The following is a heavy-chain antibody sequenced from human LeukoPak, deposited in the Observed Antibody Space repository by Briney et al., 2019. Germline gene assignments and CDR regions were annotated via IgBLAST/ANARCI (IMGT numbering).Heavy chain of an antibody. CDR3: ARHRELGL. V-gene: IGHV3-74*01. J-gene: IGHJ4*02. Sequence: GGSLRLSCAASGFTFSSYWMHWVRQAPGKGLVWVSRINSDESRTTYADSVKGRFTISRDNSRNTVYLQMNSLRVEDTAVYYCARHRELGLWGQGTLVSVSS. CDR2: INSDESRT. CDR1: GFTFSSYW. D-gene: IGHD1-26*01.